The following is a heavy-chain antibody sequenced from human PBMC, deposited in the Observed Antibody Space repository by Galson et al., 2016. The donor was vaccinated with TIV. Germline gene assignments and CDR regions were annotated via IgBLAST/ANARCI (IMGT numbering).Heavy chain of an antibody. Sequence: SVKVSCKASGGTFSFYAINWVRQAPGQGLEWMGRIIPVFGTTDYAQKFRGRVTFTVDESTSIAFMELGSLRSEDTAVYYCASSVPGEYYYNYYYMDVWGAGTTVIVSS. J-gene: IGHJ6*03. CDR3: ASSVPGEYYYNYYYMDV. CDR2: IIPVFGTT. D-gene: IGHD2-21*01. V-gene: IGHV1-69*13. CDR1: GGTFSFYA.